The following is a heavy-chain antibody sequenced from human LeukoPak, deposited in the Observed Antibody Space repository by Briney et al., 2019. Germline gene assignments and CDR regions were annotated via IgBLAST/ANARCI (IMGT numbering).Heavy chain of an antibody. CDR2: IYYSGST. J-gene: IGHJ4*02. V-gene: IGHV4-59*08. D-gene: IGHD3-3*01. CDR3: ARAFYDFAYYFDY. Sequence: SETLSLTCTVSGGSISSYYWSWIRQPPGKGLEWIGYIYYSGSTNYNPSLKSRVTISVDTSKNQISLKLSSVTAADTAVYYCARAFYDFAYYFDYWGQGTLVTVSS. CDR1: GGSISSYY.